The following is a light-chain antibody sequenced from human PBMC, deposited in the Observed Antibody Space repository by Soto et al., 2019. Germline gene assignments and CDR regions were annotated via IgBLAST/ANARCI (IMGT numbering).Light chain of an antibody. Sequence: EIVMTQSPATLSVVPGERATLSCRASQSVSSNLAWYQHKPGQAPRLLIYDASAKATGIPGRFSGSGSGTVFTLTISSLQSEDFGVYYCQQYNKWPWTFGRGTKVDIK. V-gene: IGKV3D-15*01. CDR3: QQYNKWPWT. J-gene: IGKJ1*01. CDR2: DAS. CDR1: QSVSSN.